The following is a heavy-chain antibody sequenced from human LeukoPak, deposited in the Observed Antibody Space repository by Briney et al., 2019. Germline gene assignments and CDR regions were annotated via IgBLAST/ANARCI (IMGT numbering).Heavy chain of an antibody. Sequence: SETLSLTCTVAGSSISSYYCSWSRQPPGKGLKWIGYIYYSGSTNYNPSLKSRVTISVDTSKNQFSLKLSSVTAADTAVYYCARVGTTVTADYWGQGTLVTVSS. CDR1: GSSISSYY. D-gene: IGHD4-17*01. J-gene: IGHJ4*02. V-gene: IGHV4-59*01. CDR2: IYYSGST. CDR3: ARVGTTVTADY.